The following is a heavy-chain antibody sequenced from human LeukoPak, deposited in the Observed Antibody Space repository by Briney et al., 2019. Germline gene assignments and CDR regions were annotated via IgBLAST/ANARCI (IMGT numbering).Heavy chain of an antibody. CDR2: IYSDNT. Sequence: GGSLRLSCTVSGFTVSSNSMSWVRQAPGKGLEWVSFIYSDNTHYSDSVKGRFTISRDNSKNTLYLQMNSLRAEDTAVYYCAKDRVGYDSSGYYSHCFDYWGQGTLVTVSS. V-gene: IGHV3-53*01. CDR1: GFTVSSNS. CDR3: AKDRVGYDSSGYYSHCFDY. J-gene: IGHJ4*02. D-gene: IGHD3-22*01.